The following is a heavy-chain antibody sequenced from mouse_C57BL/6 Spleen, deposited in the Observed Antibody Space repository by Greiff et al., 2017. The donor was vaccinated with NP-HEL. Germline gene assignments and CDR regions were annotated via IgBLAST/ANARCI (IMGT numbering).Heavy chain of an antibody. Sequence: QVQLQQPGAELVRPGSSVKLSCKASGYTFTSYWMAWVKQRPGQGLEWIGNIYPSDSETHYNQKFKDKATLTVDKSSSTAYMQLSSLTAEDSAVYYCARGCYDGYYLYWGQGTLVTVSA. CDR2: IYPSDSET. V-gene: IGHV1-61*01. CDR3: ARGCYDGYYLY. J-gene: IGHJ3*01. D-gene: IGHD2-3*01. CDR1: GYTFTSYW.